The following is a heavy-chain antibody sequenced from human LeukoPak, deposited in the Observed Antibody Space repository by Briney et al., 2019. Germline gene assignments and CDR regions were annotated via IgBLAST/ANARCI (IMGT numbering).Heavy chain of an antibody. CDR3: ARDRMVVTAATYYYYGMDV. CDR1: GGSISIYY. J-gene: IGHJ6*02. CDR2: IYNSGST. D-gene: IGHD2-21*02. Sequence: SETLSLTCTVSGGSISIYYWSWLRQPPGKGLEWIGYIYNSGSTNYNPSLKSRVTISVDTSKNQFSLKLSSVTAADTAVYYCARDRMVVTAATYYYYGMDVWGQGTTVTVSS. V-gene: IGHV4-59*01.